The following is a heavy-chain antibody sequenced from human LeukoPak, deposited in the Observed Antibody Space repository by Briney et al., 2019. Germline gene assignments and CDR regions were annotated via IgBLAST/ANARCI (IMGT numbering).Heavy chain of an antibody. V-gene: IGHV3-30*02. CDR2: IRYDGSNK. D-gene: IGHD6-13*01. CDR3: ASYPRNPYSSSWFRRVD. CDR1: GFTFSSYS. J-gene: IGHJ4*02. Sequence: PGGSLRLSCAASGFTFSSYSMNWVRQAPGKGLEWVTFIRYDGSNKYYADSVKGRFTISRDNSKNTLYLQMNSLRAEDTAVYYCASYPRNPYSSSWFRRVDWGQGTLVTVSS.